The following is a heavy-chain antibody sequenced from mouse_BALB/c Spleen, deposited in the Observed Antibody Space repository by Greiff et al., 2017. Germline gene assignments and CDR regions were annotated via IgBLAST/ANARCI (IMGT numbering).Heavy chain of an antibody. Sequence: VQLQQSGAELVKPGASVKLSCTASGFNIKDTYMHWVKQRPEQGLEWIGRIDSANGNTKYDPKFQGKATITADTSSNTAYLQLSSLTSEDTAVYYCARSGGTYAMDYWGQGTSVTVSS. V-gene: IGHV14-3*02. CDR3: ARSGGTYAMDY. CDR1: GFNIKDTY. CDR2: IDSANGNT. J-gene: IGHJ4*01. D-gene: IGHD2-14*01.